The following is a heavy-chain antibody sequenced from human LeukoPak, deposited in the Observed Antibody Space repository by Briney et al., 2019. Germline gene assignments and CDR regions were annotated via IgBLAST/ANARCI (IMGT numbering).Heavy chain of an antibody. CDR2: LSWNSGSI. Sequence: PGGSLRLSCAASGFTFDDHAMHWVRQAPGKGLEWVSGLSWNSGSIDYADSVKGRFTISRDNAKNSLYLQMNSLRAEDTALYYCVKGPGMATVKRYLDYWGQGTLVTVSS. D-gene: IGHD5-24*01. J-gene: IGHJ4*02. CDR1: GFTFDDHA. CDR3: VKGPGMATVKRYLDY. V-gene: IGHV3-9*01.